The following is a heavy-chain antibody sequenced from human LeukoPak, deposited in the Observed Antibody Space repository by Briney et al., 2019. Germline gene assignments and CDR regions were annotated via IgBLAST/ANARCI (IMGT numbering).Heavy chain of an antibody. D-gene: IGHD3-9*01. CDR1: AFTFSRYG. V-gene: IGHV3-30*02. CDR3: AKGCNYETLTGYYLFDY. Sequence: GGSLRLSCAASAFTFSRYGMHWVRQAPGKGLEWVAFIRFDGSNKYYADSVKGRFTISRDNSKNTLYLQMNSLRPEDTAVYYCAKGCNYETLTGYYLFDYWGQGTLVTVSS. CDR2: IRFDGSNK. J-gene: IGHJ4*02.